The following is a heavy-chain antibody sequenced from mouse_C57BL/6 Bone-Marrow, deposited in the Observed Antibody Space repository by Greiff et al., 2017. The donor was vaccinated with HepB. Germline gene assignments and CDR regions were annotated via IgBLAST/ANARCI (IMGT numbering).Heavy chain of an antibody. CDR2: IHPNSGST. V-gene: IGHV1-64*01. CDR1: GYTFTSYW. CDR3: AREKVRSSYAMDY. J-gene: IGHJ4*01. D-gene: IGHD1-1*01. Sequence: VQLQQPGAELVKPGASVKLSCKASGYTFTSYWMHWVKQRPGQGLEWIGMIHPNSGSTNYNEKFKSKATLTVDKSSSTAYMQLSSLTSEDSAVYYCAREKVRSSYAMDYWGKGTSVTVSS.